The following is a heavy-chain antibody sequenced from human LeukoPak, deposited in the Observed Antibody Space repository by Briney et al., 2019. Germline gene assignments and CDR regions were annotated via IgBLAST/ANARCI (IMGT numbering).Heavy chain of an antibody. V-gene: IGHV4-59*01. CDR2: IYYTGGT. CDR1: GGSISFYY. CDR3: ARVGAEYCDGSSCFALIPYYFDF. D-gene: IGHD2-21*01. J-gene: IGHJ4*02. Sequence: SETLSLTCSVSGGSISFYYWSWIRQSPGKGLEWIGDIYYTGGTNYNPSLDSRVSISVDTSRNQFSLRLDSVTAADTAVYYCARVGAEYCDGSSCFALIPYYFDFWGQGTLVTVSS.